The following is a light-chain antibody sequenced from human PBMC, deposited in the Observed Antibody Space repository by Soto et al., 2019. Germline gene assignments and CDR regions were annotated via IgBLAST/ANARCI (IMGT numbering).Light chain of an antibody. CDR3: QQYGGSVQT. J-gene: IGKJ1*01. V-gene: IGKV3-20*01. CDR2: GAS. CDR1: QSVSSSY. Sequence: EVVLTQSPGTLSFSPGERATLSCRASQSVSSSYLAWYQQKPGQAPRLLIYGASSRATGIPDRFSGSGSGTDFTLTISRLEPEDFAVYYCQQYGGSVQTFGQGTKVDI.